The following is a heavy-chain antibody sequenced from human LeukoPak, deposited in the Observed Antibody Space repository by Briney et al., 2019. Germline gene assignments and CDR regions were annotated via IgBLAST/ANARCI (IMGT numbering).Heavy chain of an antibody. Sequence: SVKVSCKASGGTFSSYAISWVRQAPGQGLEWMGGIIPIFGTANYAQKFQGRVTITTDESTSTAYMELSSLRSGDTAVYYCARGGAYCTNGVCYTGLDYWGQGTLVTVSS. D-gene: IGHD2-8*01. J-gene: IGHJ4*02. V-gene: IGHV1-69*05. CDR1: GGTFSSYA. CDR3: ARGGAYCTNGVCYTGLDY. CDR2: IIPIFGTA.